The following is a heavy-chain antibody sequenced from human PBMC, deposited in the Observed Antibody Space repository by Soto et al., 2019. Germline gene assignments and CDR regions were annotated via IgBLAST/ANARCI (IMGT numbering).Heavy chain of an antibody. Sequence: PGGYLGLSCAASGFTFSSYAMHWVRQAPGKGLEWVAVISYDGSNKYYADSVKGRFTISRDNSKNTLYLQMNSLRAEDTAVYYCAKDRLSDVVVVAATPLDVFDIWGQGTMVTVSS. CDR1: GFTFSSYA. D-gene: IGHD2-15*01. CDR3: AKDRLSDVVVVAATPLDVFDI. J-gene: IGHJ3*02. CDR2: ISYDGSNK. V-gene: IGHV3-30-3*01.